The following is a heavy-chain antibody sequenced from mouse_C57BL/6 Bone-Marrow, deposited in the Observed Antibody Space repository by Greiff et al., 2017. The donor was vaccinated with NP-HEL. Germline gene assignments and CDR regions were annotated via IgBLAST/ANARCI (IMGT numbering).Heavy chain of an antibody. Sequence: EVHLVESGGGLVQPGGSLKLSCAASGFTFSDYYMYWVRQTPEKRLEWVAYISNGGGSTYYPDTVKGRFTISRDNAKNTLYLQMSRLKSEDTAMYYCARQGALYAMDYWGQGTSVTVSS. CDR1: GFTFSDYY. CDR2: ISNGGGST. V-gene: IGHV5-12*01. J-gene: IGHJ4*01. CDR3: ARQGALYAMDY.